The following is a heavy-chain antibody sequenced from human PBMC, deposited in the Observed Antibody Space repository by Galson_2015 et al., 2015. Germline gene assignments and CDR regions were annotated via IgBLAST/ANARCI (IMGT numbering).Heavy chain of an antibody. V-gene: IGHV1-24*01. CDR1: GYTLTELS. Sequence: SVKVSCKVSGYTLTELSMHWVRQAPGKGLEWMGGFDPEDGETIYAQKFQGRVTMTEDTSTDTAYMELSSPRSEDTAVYYCATDLRYYGSGSYYKALYWGQGTLVTVSS. D-gene: IGHD3-10*01. J-gene: IGHJ4*02. CDR3: ATDLRYYGSGSYYKALY. CDR2: FDPEDGET.